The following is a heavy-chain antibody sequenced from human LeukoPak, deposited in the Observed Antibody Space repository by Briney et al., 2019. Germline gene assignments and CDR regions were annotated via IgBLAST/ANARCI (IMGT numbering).Heavy chain of an antibody. CDR1: GYSFTSYW. J-gene: IGHJ4*02. V-gene: IGHV5-51*01. D-gene: IGHD6-13*01. CDR3: ARADSSTWYMDDY. CDR2: VYPGDSDT. Sequence: GESLKISCKGSGYSFTSYWIGWVRQMPGKGLEWMGIVYPGDSDTRYSPSFQGQVTISADKSISTAYLQWSSLKASDTAMYFCARADSSTWYMDDYWGQGTLVTVSS.